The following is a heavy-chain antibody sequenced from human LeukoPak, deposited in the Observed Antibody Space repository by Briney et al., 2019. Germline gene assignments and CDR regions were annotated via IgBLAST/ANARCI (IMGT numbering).Heavy chain of an antibody. CDR1: GGSFSGYY. Sequence: SETLSLTCAVYGGSFSGYYWSWIRQPPGKGLEWIGEINHSGSTNYNPSLKSRVTISVDTSKNQFSLKLSSVTAADTAVYYCARHNAWGSYAGYWGQGTLVTVSS. CDR3: ARHNAWGSYAGY. CDR2: INHSGST. D-gene: IGHD3-16*01. J-gene: IGHJ4*02. V-gene: IGHV4-34*01.